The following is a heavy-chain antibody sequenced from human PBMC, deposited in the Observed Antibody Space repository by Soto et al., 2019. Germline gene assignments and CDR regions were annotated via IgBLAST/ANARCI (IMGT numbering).Heavy chain of an antibody. D-gene: IGHD6-13*01. Sequence: SGPTLVSHTQTLTLTCTFSGFSLSTSGVGVGWIRQPPGKALEWLSLIYFNDDKPYSPSLNTRLTITKDTSKNQVVPTMTNMDPVETDRYYCAHRRTAEGGIGYYYYGMDVWGQGNTVTVSS. J-gene: IGHJ6*02. V-gene: IGHV2-5*01. CDR1: GFSLSTSGVG. CDR3: AHRRTAEGGIGYYYYGMDV. CDR2: IYFNDDK.